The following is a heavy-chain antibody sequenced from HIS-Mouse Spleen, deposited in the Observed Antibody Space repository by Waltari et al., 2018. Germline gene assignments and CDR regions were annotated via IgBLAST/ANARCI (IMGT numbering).Heavy chain of an antibody. Sequence: QLQLQESGPGLVKPSETLSLTCTVSGGSISSSSYYWGWIRQPPGKGLEWIGSIYYRGSTYYNPSLKSRVTISVHTSKNQFSLKLSSVTAADTAVYYCAREIPYSSSWYDWYFDLWGRGTLVTVSS. V-gene: IGHV4-39*07. CDR2: IYYRGST. D-gene: IGHD6-13*01. CDR3: AREIPYSSSWYDWYFDL. J-gene: IGHJ2*01. CDR1: GGSISSSSYY.